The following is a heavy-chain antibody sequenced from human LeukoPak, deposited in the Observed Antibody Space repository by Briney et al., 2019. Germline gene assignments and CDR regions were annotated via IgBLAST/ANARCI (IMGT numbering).Heavy chain of an antibody. CDR2: ITGRGGNT. J-gene: IGHJ4*02. CDR1: GFTFSSFP. CDR3: ARDRAAFDS. Sequence: VGSLRLSCAASGFTFSSFPMSWVRQAPGKGLQWVSGITGRGGNTYYADSVEGRFTISRDNSKNTLSLQMDSLRAEDTAIYYCARDRAAFDSWGQGTLVTVSS. V-gene: IGHV3-23*01. D-gene: IGHD6-25*01.